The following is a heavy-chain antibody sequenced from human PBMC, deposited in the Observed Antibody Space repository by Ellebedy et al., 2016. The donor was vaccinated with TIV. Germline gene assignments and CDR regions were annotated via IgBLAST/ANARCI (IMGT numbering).Heavy chain of an antibody. V-gene: IGHV3-21*01. CDR3: ARDPGVAAVPYYFDY. Sequence: GGSLRLXXAASGFTFSSYSMNWVRQAPGKGLEWVSSISSSSSYIYYADSVKGRFTISRDNAKNSLYLQMNSLRAEDTAVYYCARDPGVAAVPYYFDYWGQGTLVTVSS. J-gene: IGHJ4*02. D-gene: IGHD6-13*01. CDR2: ISSSSSYI. CDR1: GFTFSSYS.